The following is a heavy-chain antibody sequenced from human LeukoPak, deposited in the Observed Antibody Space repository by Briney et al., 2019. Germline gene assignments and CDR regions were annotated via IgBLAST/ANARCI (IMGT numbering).Heavy chain of an antibody. CDR3: ARAEGSGSGAYTLDY. D-gene: IGHD3-10*01. CDR2: ISYSGST. V-gene: IGHV4-59*12. Sequence: SETLSLTCTVSGDSISSYYWSWIRQPPGKGLEWIGYISYSGSTNYNPSLNNRVTISLDTSKSQFSLHLNSVTAADTAVYYCARAEGSGSGAYTLDYWGQGILVTVSS. J-gene: IGHJ4*02. CDR1: GDSISSYY.